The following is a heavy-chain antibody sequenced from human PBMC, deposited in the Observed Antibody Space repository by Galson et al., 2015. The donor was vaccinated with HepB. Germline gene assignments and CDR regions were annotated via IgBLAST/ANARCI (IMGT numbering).Heavy chain of an antibody. J-gene: IGHJ5*02. D-gene: IGHD2-15*01. CDR3: ARDGSHYELDL. V-gene: IGHV3-33*02. CDR1: GFTLRRFG. Sequence: SLRLSCAASGFTLRRFGMRWVRRAPGRGLEWISFVKSPGSGLDWLSFRKSRGSDQTYANAVKGQFTISRDYSTKTIFLQMESLRVDDTAVYYCARDGSHYELDLWGQGTRVTVSS. CDR2: VKSPGSGLDWLSFRKSRGSDQ.